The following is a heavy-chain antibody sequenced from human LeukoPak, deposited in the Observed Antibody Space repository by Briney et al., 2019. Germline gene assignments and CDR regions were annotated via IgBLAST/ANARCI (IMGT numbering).Heavy chain of an antibody. CDR2: INPNSGGT. J-gene: IGHJ4*02. V-gene: IGHV1-2*02. D-gene: IGHD5-24*01. CDR1: GYTFTGYY. CDR3: AREGDGYNRFDY. Sequence: ASVKVSCKASGYTFTGYYMHWVRQAPGQGLEWMGWINPNSGGTNYAQKFQGRVTMTRDTSISTAYMELSSLRSEDTAVYYCAREGDGYNRFDYWGQGTLVTVSS.